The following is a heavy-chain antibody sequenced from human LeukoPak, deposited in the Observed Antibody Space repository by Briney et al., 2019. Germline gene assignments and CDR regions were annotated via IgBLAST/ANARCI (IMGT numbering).Heavy chain of an antibody. D-gene: IGHD2-8*01. Sequence: PSETLSLTCTVSGGSISSGGYYWSWIRQHPGKGLEWIGYIYYSGSTYYNPSLKSRVTISVDTSKNQFSLKLSSVTAADTAVYYCARGYCTNGVCVWGLSSYYYMDVWGKGTTVTVSS. CDR1: GGSISSGGYY. CDR2: IYYSGST. J-gene: IGHJ6*03. CDR3: ARGYCTNGVCVWGLSSYYYMDV. V-gene: IGHV4-31*03.